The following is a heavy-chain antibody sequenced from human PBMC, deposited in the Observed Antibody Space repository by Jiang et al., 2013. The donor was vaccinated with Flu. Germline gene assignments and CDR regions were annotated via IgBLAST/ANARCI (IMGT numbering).Heavy chain of an antibody. V-gene: IGHV4-61*03. CDR3: ARTYYSGSGSVYWYFDL. Sequence: SLTCTVSGGSVNTGRYYWSWIRQPPGKGLEWIGYIHNTGSTNHNPSLKGRVTISADMSKNHFSLKLSSVTAADTAFYYCARTYYSGSGSVYWYFDLWGRGTLITVSS. CDR1: GGSVNTGRYY. CDR2: IHNTGST. J-gene: IGHJ2*01. D-gene: IGHD3-10*01.